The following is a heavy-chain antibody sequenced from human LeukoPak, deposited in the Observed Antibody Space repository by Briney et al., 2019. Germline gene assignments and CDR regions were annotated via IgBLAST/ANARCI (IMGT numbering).Heavy chain of an antibody. CDR1: GYTLTELS. CDR3: ARMLNGAYDV. V-gene: IGHV1-2*02. Sequence: ASVKVSCKVSGYTLTELSMHWVRQAPGQGLEWMGWINPNSGGTNYAQNFQGRVTMTRDTSFSTAYMEVSRLRSDDTAVYYCARMLNGAYDVWGQGTLVTVSS. D-gene: IGHD5-12*01. J-gene: IGHJ4*02. CDR2: INPNSGGT.